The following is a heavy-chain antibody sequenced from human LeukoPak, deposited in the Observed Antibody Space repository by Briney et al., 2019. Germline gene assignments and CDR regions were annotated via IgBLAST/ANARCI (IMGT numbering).Heavy chain of an antibody. D-gene: IGHD2-2*02. J-gene: IGHJ4*02. CDR1: GFTFSSYG. CDR2: ISYDGSNE. V-gene: IGHV3-30*18. Sequence: GRSLRLSCAASGFTFSSYGMHWVRQAPGKGLEWVAVISYDGSNEYYADSVKGRFTISRDNSKNTLYLQMNSLRAEDTAVYYCAKDREGPVEGCSSTSCYRPSDYWGQGTLVTVSS. CDR3: AKDREGPVEGCSSTSCYRPSDY.